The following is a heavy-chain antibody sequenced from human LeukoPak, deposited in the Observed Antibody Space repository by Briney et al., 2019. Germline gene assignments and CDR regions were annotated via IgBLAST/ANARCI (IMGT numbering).Heavy chain of an antibody. D-gene: IGHD6-19*01. CDR1: GYSISSGYY. J-gene: IGHJ4*02. V-gene: IGHV4-38-2*02. Sequence: SETLSLTCTVSGYSISSGYYWGWIRQPPGKGLEWIGSIYHSGSTYYNPSLKSRVTISVDTSKNQFSLKLSSVPAADTAVYYCATDIAVAGTPAPGRDYWGQGTLVTVSS. CDR3: ATDIAVAGTPAPGRDY. CDR2: IYHSGST.